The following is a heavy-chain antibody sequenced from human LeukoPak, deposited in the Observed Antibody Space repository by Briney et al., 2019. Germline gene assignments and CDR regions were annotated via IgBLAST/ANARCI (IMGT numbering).Heavy chain of an antibody. D-gene: IGHD1-7*01. V-gene: IGHV3-23*01. J-gene: IGHJ4*02. Sequence: PGGSLRLSCATSGFPFSDFSMSWVRQAPGKGLEWVSAISGSGGSTYYADSVKGRFTISRDNSKNTLYLQMNSLRAEDTAVYYCAKRTVSGTIDYWGQGTLVTVSS. CDR2: ISGSGGST. CDR3: AKRTVSGTIDY. CDR1: GFPFSDFS.